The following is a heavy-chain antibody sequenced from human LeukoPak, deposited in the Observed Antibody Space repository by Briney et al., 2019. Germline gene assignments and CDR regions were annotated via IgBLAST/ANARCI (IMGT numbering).Heavy chain of an antibody. J-gene: IGHJ6*02. CDR3: AKGSKVQFGDVVNTVPYGMDV. CDR1: GFTFSTYA. V-gene: IGHV3-23*01. CDR2: ISGSGGST. D-gene: IGHD3-10*01. Sequence: GGSLRLSCAASGFTFSTYAMSWVRQAPGKGLEWVSSISGSGGSTYYADSVKGRFTISRDNSKNTLYLQMNSLRAEDTAVYYCAKGSKVQFGDVVNTVPYGMDVWGQGTTVTVPS.